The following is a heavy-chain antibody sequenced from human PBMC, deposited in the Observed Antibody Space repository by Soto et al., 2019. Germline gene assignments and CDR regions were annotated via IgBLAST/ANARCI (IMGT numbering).Heavy chain of an antibody. CDR2: IYYSGST. Sequence: PSETLSLTCTVSGGSISSGDYYWSWIRQPPGKGLEWIGYIYYSGSTYYNPSLKSRVTISVDTSKNQFSLKLSSVTAADTAVYYCARGRVVVPAAVMFNCLDPWGQGALVTVSS. J-gene: IGHJ5*02. V-gene: IGHV4-30-4*01. D-gene: IGHD2-2*01. CDR1: GGSISSGDYY. CDR3: ARGRVVVPAAVMFNCLDP.